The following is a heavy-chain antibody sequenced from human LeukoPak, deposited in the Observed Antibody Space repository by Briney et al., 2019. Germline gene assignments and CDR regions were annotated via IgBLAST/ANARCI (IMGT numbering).Heavy chain of an antibody. Sequence: WGALRLSCAAPGFTLSSYGLHWVRPAPPKGVEVVIVRGYDGSNKYYADSVKGRFTISRENSKSTLYLQMNSLRAEDTAVYYCARGAMLNIFYWGEGTPVTVSS. CDR1: GFTLSSYG. V-gene: IGHV3-33*01. CDR2: RGYDGSNK. CDR3: ARGAMLNIFY. J-gene: IGHJ4*02. D-gene: IGHD2-2*01.